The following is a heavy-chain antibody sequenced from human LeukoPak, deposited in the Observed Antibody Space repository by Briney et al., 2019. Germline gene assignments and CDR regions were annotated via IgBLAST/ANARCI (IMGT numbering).Heavy chain of an antibody. D-gene: IGHD1-7*01. Sequence: GGSLRLSCAASGFTFTNAWMNWVRQAPGKGLEWVGRIKSKTDGGTTDYAAPVKGRFTISRDDSKKTLYLQMNSLKTEDTAVYYCTTDEDWNYARKDVWGQGATVIVS. CDR1: GFTFTNAW. V-gene: IGHV3-15*07. J-gene: IGHJ6*02. CDR3: TTDEDWNYARKDV. CDR2: IKSKTDGGTT.